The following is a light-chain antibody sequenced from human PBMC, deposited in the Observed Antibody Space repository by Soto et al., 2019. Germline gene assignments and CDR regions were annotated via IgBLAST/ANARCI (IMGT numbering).Light chain of an antibody. CDR1: QDISKS. Sequence: DIQMTQSPSSLSASVGDRVTITCQASQDISKSLNWYQQKSGRAPKLLIYDASSLETGDPSRFSGSGSGTHFTFTISSLQPDDTATYYCQQYGSFLPYTFGQGTKLEI. CDR3: QQYGSFLPYT. CDR2: DAS. J-gene: IGKJ2*01. V-gene: IGKV1-33*01.